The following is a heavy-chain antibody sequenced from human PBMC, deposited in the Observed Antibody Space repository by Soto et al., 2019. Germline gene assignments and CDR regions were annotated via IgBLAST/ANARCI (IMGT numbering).Heavy chain of an antibody. CDR2: ISYDGSNK. D-gene: IGHD5-18*01. CDR3: ARDPLWGTAMVLWYFDL. CDR1: GFTFSSYA. Sequence: GGSLRLSCAASGFTFSSYAMHWVRQAPGKGLEWVAVISYDGSNKYYADSVKGRFTISRDNSKNTLYLQMNSLRTEDTAVYYCARDPLWGTAMVLWYFDLWGRGTLVTVSS. V-gene: IGHV3-30-3*01. J-gene: IGHJ2*01.